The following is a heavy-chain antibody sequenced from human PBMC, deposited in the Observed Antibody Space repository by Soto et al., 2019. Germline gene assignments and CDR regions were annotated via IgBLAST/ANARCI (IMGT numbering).Heavy chain of an antibody. D-gene: IGHD3-22*01. CDR3: ARDRGNYYDSSEANYYYYYGMDV. CDR2: IYHSGST. Sequence: QVQLQESGPGLVKPSETLSLTCTVSGGSVSSGSYYWSWIRQPPGKGLEWIGNIYHSGSTNYNPSLKSRVTISVDTSKNQVSLKLSSVTAADTAVYYCARDRGNYYDSSEANYYYYYGMDVWGQGTTVTVSS. V-gene: IGHV4-61*01. CDR1: GGSVSSGSYY. J-gene: IGHJ6*02.